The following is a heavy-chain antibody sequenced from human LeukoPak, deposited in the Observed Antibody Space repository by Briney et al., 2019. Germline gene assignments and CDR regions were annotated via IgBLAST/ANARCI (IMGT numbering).Heavy chain of an antibody. CDR3: ARGSTHPNWFDP. Sequence: SETLSLTCTVSGGSISSGGYYWSWIRQHPGKGLEWIGYIYYSGSTYYNPSLKSRVTISVDTSKNQFSLNLSSVTAADTAVYYCARGSTHPNWFDPWGQGTLVTVSS. CDR1: GGSISSGGYY. J-gene: IGHJ5*02. V-gene: IGHV4-31*03. CDR2: IYYSGST.